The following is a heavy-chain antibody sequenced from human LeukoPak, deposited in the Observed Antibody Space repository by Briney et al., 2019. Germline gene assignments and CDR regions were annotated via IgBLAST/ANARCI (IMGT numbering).Heavy chain of an antibody. V-gene: IGHV5-51*01. Sequence: GESLKISCKGSGYSFTSYWIGWVRQMPGKGLEWMGIIYPGDSDTRYSPSFQGQVTISADKSISTAYLQWSSLKASDTAMYYCARQPIGGYYDSSGYPSDAFDVWGQGTMVTVSS. CDR1: GYSFTSYW. D-gene: IGHD3-22*01. CDR3: ARQPIGGYYDSSGYPSDAFDV. J-gene: IGHJ3*01. CDR2: IYPGDSDT.